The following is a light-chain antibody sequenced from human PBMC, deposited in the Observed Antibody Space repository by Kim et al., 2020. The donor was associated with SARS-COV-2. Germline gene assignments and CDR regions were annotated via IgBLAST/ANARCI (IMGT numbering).Light chain of an antibody. J-gene: IGLJ3*02. CDR1: KLGDKY. CDR3: QAWDSSTGV. Sequence: VSPGQTATVTCSGDKLGDKYACWYQQKPGQSPVLVIYQDSKRPSGIPERFSGSNSGNTATLTISGTQAMDEADYYCQAWDSSTGVFGGGTQLTVL. V-gene: IGLV3-1*01. CDR2: QDS.